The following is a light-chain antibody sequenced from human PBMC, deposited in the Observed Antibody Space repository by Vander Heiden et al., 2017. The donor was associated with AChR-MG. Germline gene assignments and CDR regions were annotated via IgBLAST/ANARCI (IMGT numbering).Light chain of an antibody. Sequence: QSALTQPDSVSGSPGQSITLSCTGTSSDVGGYNYGSWYLHHPGKAPKLMIYDVSNRPAGVSNRFSGSESGNTASLTISGLQAEDEADYYCSSYTSSSTVFGGGTKLTVL. CDR1: SSDVGGYNY. CDR3: SSYTSSSTV. V-gene: IGLV2-14*03. J-gene: IGLJ2*01. CDR2: DVS.